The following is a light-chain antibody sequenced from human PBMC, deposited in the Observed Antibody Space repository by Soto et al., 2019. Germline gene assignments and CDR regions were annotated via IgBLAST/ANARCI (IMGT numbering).Light chain of an antibody. J-gene: IGLJ1*01. CDR2: GST. V-gene: IGLV1-40*01. Sequence: QSVLTQPPSLSGAPGQRVTISCTGSSSDIGAGSEVHWYQQLPGTAPKLLIFGSTNRPSGVPDRFSGSKSATSASLAITGLQAEDEADYYCPSYDNSLSAYVFGTGTKLTVL. CDR1: SSDIGAGSE. CDR3: PSYDNSLSAYV.